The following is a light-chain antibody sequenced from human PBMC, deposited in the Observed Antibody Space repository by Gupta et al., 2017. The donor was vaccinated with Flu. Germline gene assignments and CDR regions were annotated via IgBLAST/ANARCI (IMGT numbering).Light chain of an antibody. CDR2: WAS. CDR3: QKYYSTPFT. V-gene: IGKV4-1*01. Sequence: DIVLTQSPDSPAVSLGERATINCKSSQSVLYSSNNKNNLAWYQQKPGQPPKLLIYWASTRESGVPDRCSGSGSGTDFTLTINSLQAEDVAVYYCQKYYSTPFTFGPGTKVDI. CDR1: QSVLYSSNNKNN. J-gene: IGKJ3*01.